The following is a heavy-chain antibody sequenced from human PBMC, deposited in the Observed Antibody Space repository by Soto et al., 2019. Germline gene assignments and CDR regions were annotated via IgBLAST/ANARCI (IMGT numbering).Heavy chain of an antibody. V-gene: IGHV3-30-3*01. D-gene: IGHD2-8*01. J-gene: IGHJ5*02. Sequence: QVQLVESGGGVVQPGRSLRLSCAASGFTFSSYAMHWVRQAPGKGLEWVAVISYDGSNKYYADSVKGRFTISRDNSKNTLYLQMNSLRAEDTAVYYCASAYSIMYQGNWFDPWGQGNLVTVSS. CDR3: ASAYSIMYQGNWFDP. CDR1: GFTFSSYA. CDR2: ISYDGSNK.